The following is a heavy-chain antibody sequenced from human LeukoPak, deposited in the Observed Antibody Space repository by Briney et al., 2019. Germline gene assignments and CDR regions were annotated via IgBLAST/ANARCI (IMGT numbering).Heavy chain of an antibody. CDR1: GFTFSSYA. CDR2: ISYDGSNK. D-gene: IGHD4-17*01. J-gene: IGHJ4*02. CDR3: ATGGYGDYLVGYFDY. Sequence: TGGSLRLSCVASGFTFSSYAMHWVRQAPGKGLEWVAVISYDGSNKYYADSVKGRFTISRDNSKNTLYLQMNSLRAEDTAVYYCATGGYGDYLVGYFDYWGQGTLVTVSS. V-gene: IGHV3-30-3*01.